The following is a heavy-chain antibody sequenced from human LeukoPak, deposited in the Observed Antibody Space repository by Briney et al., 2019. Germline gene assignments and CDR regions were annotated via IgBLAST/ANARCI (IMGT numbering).Heavy chain of an antibody. D-gene: IGHD1-26*01. CDR1: GFTFSSYW. CDR3: ARVLVGAHFNY. Sequence: GGSLRLSCAASGFTFSSYWTHWVRQAPGKGLVWVSRINSDGSSTSYADSVKGRFTISRDNAKNTLYLQVNSLRAEDTAVYYCARVLVGAHFNYWGQGTLVTVSS. J-gene: IGHJ4*02. V-gene: IGHV3-74*01. CDR2: INSDGSST.